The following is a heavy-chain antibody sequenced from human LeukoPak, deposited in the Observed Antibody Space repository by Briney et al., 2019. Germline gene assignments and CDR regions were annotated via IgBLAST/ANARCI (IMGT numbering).Heavy chain of an antibody. Sequence: PAETLCLTCTVSGGTISSYYWNWIRQPPGKGLEWIGYIHDSGSTKYIPSLKSRIAISVDTSKNQFTLKLSSVTAADTAVYYCARWYYSGWAFDYWGQGPLVTVTS. CDR3: ARWYYSGWAFDY. CDR1: GGTISSYY. V-gene: IGHV4-59*08. CDR2: IHDSGST. D-gene: IGHD6-19*01. J-gene: IGHJ4*02.